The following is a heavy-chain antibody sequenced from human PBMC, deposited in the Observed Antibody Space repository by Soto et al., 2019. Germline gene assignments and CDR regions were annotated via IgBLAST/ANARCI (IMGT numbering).Heavy chain of an antibody. D-gene: IGHD3-3*01. CDR2: IYPGDSDT. CDR3: ARDFCPVPTCYDL. Sequence: GESLKISCKGSGYRFSNYWIGWVRQMPGKGLEWMGIIYPGDSDTRYSPSFQGQVTISADKSINTAYRQWSSLKASDTAMYYCARDFCPVPTCYDLWGQGVLVTVSS. V-gene: IGHV5-51*01. CDR1: GYRFSNYW. J-gene: IGHJ4*02.